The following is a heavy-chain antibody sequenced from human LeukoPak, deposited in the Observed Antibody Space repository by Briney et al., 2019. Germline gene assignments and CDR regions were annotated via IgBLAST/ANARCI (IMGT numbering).Heavy chain of an antibody. Sequence: GASVKVSCKASGGTFSSYAISWGRQAPGQGLEWMGGIIPIFGTANYAQKFQRRVTIPADESTSTAYMELSSLRSDDTAVYYCARSGDSSSSSPFDYWGQGPLVTVSS. CDR3: ARSGDSSSSSPFDY. J-gene: IGHJ4*02. V-gene: IGHV1-69*13. D-gene: IGHD6-6*01. CDR2: IIPIFGTA. CDR1: GGTFSSYA.